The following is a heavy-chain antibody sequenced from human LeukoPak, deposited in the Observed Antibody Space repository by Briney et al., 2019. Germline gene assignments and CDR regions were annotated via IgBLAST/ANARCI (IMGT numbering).Heavy chain of an antibody. D-gene: IGHD3/OR15-3a*01. CDR2: INPNSGGT. V-gene: IGHV1-2*02. J-gene: IGHJ4*02. CDR1: GYTFTGYY. Sequence: WASVKVSCKASGYTFTGYYMHWVRQAPGQGLEWMGWINPNSGGTNYAQKFQGRVTMTRDTSVCTAYMELSRLRSDDTAVYYCARDGGTGTVDYWGQGTLVTVSS. CDR3: ARDGGTGTVDY.